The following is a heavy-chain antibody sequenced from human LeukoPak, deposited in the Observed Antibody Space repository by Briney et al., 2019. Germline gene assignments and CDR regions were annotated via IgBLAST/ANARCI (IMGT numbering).Heavy chain of an antibody. Sequence: SETLSLTCTVSGGSISSDYWSWVRQPPGKGLEYIGYIYYRGSTNYNPSLKSRVTISIDTSKNQFSLKVSSVTAADTAVYYCARHTSRWPNWFDPWGQGTLVTVSS. CDR1: GGSISSDY. CDR3: ARHTSRWPNWFDP. V-gene: IGHV4-59*01. D-gene: IGHD5-24*01. CDR2: IYYRGST. J-gene: IGHJ5*02.